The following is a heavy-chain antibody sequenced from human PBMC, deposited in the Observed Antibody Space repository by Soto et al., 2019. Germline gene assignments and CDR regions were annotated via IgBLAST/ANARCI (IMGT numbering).Heavy chain of an antibody. CDR3: ARDTGGPRPLSSYYYGMDV. CDR2: IIPIFGTA. J-gene: IGHJ6*02. V-gene: IGHV1-69*13. Sequence: ASVKVSCKASGGTFSSYAISWVRQAPGQGLEWMVGIIPIFGTANYAQKFQGRVTITADESTSTAYMELSSLRSEDTAVYYCARDTGGPRPLSSYYYGMDVWGQGTTVTVSS. D-gene: IGHD7-27*01. CDR1: GGTFSSYA.